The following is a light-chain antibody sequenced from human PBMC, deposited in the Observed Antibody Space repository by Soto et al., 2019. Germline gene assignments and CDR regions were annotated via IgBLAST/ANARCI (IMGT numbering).Light chain of an antibody. V-gene: IGKV3-20*01. CDR3: QQYSSSPCT. Sequence: EIVLTQSPATLSLSPGERATLSCRASQSVSSSYLAWYQQKPGQAPRPLIYGASSRAIGIPDRFSGSGSGTDFTLTISRLESEDFAVYYCQQYSSSPCTFGQGTKVEIK. CDR1: QSVSSSY. CDR2: GAS. J-gene: IGKJ1*01.